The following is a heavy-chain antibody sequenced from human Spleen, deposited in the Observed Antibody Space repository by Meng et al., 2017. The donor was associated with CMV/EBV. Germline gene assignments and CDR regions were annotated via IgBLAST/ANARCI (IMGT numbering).Heavy chain of an antibody. CDR1: GYTFTSYG. D-gene: IGHD2-2*01. CDR2: IIPIFGTA. Sequence: QVQLVRSGAEVKKPGASVKVSGKASGYTFTSYGISWVRQAPGQGLEWMGGIIPIFGTANYAQKFQGRVTITADESTSTAYMELSSLRSEDTAVYYCARDMYQLTPSPFDYWGQGTLVTVSS. J-gene: IGHJ4*02. V-gene: IGHV1-69*13. CDR3: ARDMYQLTPSPFDY.